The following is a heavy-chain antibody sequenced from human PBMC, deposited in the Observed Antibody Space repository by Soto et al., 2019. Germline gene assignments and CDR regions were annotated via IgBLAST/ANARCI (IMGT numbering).Heavy chain of an antibody. V-gene: IGHV3-74*01. CDR1: GFTFISYW. J-gene: IGHJ6*02. CDR2: INSDGSST. D-gene: IGHD3-10*01. CDR3: ARGIRGYYGMDV. Sequence: EVQLVESGGGSVQLGGSLRLPGAASGFTFISYWWHWFRQGPGKGLVWVSRINSDGSSTNYADSVKGRFTISRDNAKNTLYLQMNSLGAEDTAVYYCARGIRGYYGMDVWGQGTTVPVSS.